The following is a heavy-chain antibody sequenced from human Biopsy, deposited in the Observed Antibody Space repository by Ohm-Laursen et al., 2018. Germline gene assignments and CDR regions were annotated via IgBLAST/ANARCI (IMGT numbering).Heavy chain of an antibody. CDR3: SRFKIRRGVRYCDF. CDR1: GGSICSVDYY. V-gene: IGHV4-39*01. D-gene: IGHD3-16*01. J-gene: IGHJ4*02. CDR2: IFSGGST. Sequence: TLSLTCFVSGGSICSVDYYWGWIRQAPGEGLEWIGSIFSGGSTYFNPSLKSRVTMSVNTSNNQFSLRLNSETASDTARDYCSRFKIRRGVRYCDFWGRGTLLMVSS.